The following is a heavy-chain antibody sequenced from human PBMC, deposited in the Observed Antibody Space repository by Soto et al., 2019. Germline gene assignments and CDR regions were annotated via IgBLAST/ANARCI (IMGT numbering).Heavy chain of an antibody. V-gene: IGHV3-13*05. CDR3: ARTDRDFYGLDV. Sequence: EVQLVESGGGLVQPGGSLRLSCDASGFTFRNYDMHWVRQGTGKGLEWVSGISAAGDPDYADSVEGRFTISRENAQNSFFLQMNSLRVGDTAVYYGARTDRDFYGLDVWGQGTTVIVS. J-gene: IGHJ6*02. CDR2: ISAAGDP. CDR1: GFTFRNYD.